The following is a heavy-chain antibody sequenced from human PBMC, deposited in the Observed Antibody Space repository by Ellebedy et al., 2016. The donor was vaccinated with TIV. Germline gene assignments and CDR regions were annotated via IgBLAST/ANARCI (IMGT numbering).Heavy chain of an antibody. Sequence: SETLSLTXSVSGDSISSSSYFWGWIRQPPGKGLDWIGIIYYSGSTYYNPSLNSRVTISVDTSKNQFSLKLSSVTAADTAVYYCAREVIAGINWFDPWGQGTLVTVSS. CDR3: AREVIAGINWFDP. CDR1: GDSISSSSYF. V-gene: IGHV4-39*02. CDR2: IYYSGST. D-gene: IGHD2-21*01. J-gene: IGHJ5*02.